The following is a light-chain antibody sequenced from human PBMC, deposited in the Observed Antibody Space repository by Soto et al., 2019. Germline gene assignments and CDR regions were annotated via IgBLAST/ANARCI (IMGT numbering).Light chain of an antibody. CDR1: SSNIGAGYN. V-gene: IGLV1-40*01. Sequence: QPVLTQPPSVSGAPGQRVTISCTGSSSNIGAGYNVHWYQLLPGTAPKLLIYTNNNRPSGVPDRFSGSKSGTSASLAITGLQAEDEADYYCQSYDSRLTDVVFGGGTKVTVL. CDR2: TNN. J-gene: IGLJ2*01. CDR3: QSYDSRLTDVV.